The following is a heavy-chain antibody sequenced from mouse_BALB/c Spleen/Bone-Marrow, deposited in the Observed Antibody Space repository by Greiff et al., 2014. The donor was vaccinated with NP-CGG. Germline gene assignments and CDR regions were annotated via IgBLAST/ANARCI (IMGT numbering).Heavy chain of an antibody. J-gene: IGHJ2*01. Sequence: VQLQQSGAEIVKPGTSVKSSCTTSGFNIEDSYIYWMKQRPEQGLEWIGRIDPANGNTKYDPKFQGKATITVDTSSATTYLQLSSLTSEDTAVYYCARNYGSSLDHWGQGTTLTVSS. CDR2: IDPANGNT. V-gene: IGHV14-3*02. CDR3: ARNYGSSLDH. D-gene: IGHD1-1*01. CDR1: GFNIEDSY.